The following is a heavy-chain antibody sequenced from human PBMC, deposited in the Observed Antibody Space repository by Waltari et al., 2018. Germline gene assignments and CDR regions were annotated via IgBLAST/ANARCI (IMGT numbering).Heavy chain of an antibody. V-gene: IGHV3-30*18. CDR3: AKYGSYIFDY. J-gene: IGHJ4*02. D-gene: IGHD1-26*01. Sequence: VQLVESGGGLVQPGGSLRLSCAASGFNFSSYEMTGVRQAPGKGLEWVAVISYDGSNKYYADSVKGRFTISRDNSKNTLYLQMNSLRAEDTAVYYCAKYGSYIFDYWGQGTLVTVSS. CDR2: ISYDGSNK. CDR1: GFNFSSYE.